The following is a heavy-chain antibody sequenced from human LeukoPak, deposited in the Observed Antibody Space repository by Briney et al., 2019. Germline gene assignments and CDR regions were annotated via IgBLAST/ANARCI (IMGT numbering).Heavy chain of an antibody. D-gene: IGHD3-3*02. Sequence: GGSLRLSCAASGFTFSSYAMSWVRQAPGKGLEWVSAISGSGGSTYYADSVKGRFTISRDNSKNTLYLQMNSLRAEDTAVYYCAKDTFLEWLPFRSCFDPWGQGTLVTVSS. V-gene: IGHV3-23*01. CDR2: ISGSGGST. CDR1: GFTFSSYA. CDR3: AKDTFLEWLPFRSCFDP. J-gene: IGHJ5*02.